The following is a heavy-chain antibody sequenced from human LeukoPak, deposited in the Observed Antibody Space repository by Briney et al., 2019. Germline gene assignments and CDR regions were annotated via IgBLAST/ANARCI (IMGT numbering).Heavy chain of an antibody. CDR3: ARHVYYDILTAYPKAYYYYGMDV. Sequence: GESLKISCKGSGYSFTTYWIGWVRQMPGKGLEWMGIIYPGDSDTKYSPSSQGQVTISADKSISTAYLQWSSLKASDTAMYYCARHVYYDILTAYPKAYYYYGMDVWGQGTTVTVSS. D-gene: IGHD3-9*01. CDR2: IYPGDSDT. V-gene: IGHV5-51*01. CDR1: GYSFTTYW. J-gene: IGHJ6*02.